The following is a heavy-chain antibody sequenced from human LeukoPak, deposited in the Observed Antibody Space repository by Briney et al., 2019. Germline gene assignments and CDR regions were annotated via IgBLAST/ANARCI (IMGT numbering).Heavy chain of an antibody. J-gene: IGHJ4*02. CDR1: GDSVSSNSAA. D-gene: IGHD3-22*01. CDR2: TYYRSKWYN. V-gene: IGHV6-1*01. Sequence: PSQTLSLTCAISGDSVSSNSAAWNWIRQSPSRGLEWLGRTYYRSKWYNDYAVSVKSRITINPDTSKNQFSLQLNSVTPEDTAVYYCARGLYYYDSSGYYPLREYRNFDYWGQGTLVTVSS. CDR3: ARGLYYYDSSGYYPLREYRNFDY.